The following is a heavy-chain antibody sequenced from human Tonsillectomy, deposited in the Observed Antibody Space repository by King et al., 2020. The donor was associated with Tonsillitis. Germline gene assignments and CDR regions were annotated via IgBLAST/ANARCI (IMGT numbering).Heavy chain of an antibody. CDR1: GFTFSSYA. Sequence: VQLVESGGGVVQPGRSLRLSCGASGFTFSSYAMHWVRQAPGKGLEWVAVISYGGSNKYYADSVNGRFTISRDNSKNTLYLQMHSLRVEDTVMYYCARGYTSSSSFDYWGQGTLVAGSS. CDR3: ARGYTSSSSFDY. D-gene: IGHD6-6*01. CDR2: ISYGGSNK. V-gene: IGHV3-30-3*01. J-gene: IGHJ4*02.